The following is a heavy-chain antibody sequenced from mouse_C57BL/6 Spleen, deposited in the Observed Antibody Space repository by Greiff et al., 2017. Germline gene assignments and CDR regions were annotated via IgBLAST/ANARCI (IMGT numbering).Heavy chain of an antibody. J-gene: IGHJ2*01. Sequence: VKLQESGPELVKPGASVKISCKASGYSFTSYYIHWVKQRPGQGLEWIGWIYPGSGNTKYNEKFKGKATLTADTSSSTAYMQLSSLTSEDSAVYYCARDYFDYWGQGTTLTVSS. CDR2: IYPGSGNT. CDR3: ARDYFDY. CDR1: GYSFTSYY. V-gene: IGHV1-66*01.